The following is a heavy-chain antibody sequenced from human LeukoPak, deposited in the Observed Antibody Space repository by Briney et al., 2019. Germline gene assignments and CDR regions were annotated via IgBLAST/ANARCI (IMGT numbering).Heavy chain of an antibody. J-gene: IGHJ6*02. CDR1: GFTFSSYD. CDR3: ARGVSPRTGLWPPGRFYGMDV. Sequence: PGGSLRLSCAASGFTFSSYDMHWVRQVTGKGLEWVSTIGTAGDTYYPGSVKGRFTVSRENAKNSLYLQMKTVSAGDTAVYYCARGVSPRTGLWPPGRFYGMDVWGQGTTVTVSS. D-gene: IGHD5-18*01. V-gene: IGHV3-13*01. CDR2: IGTAGDT.